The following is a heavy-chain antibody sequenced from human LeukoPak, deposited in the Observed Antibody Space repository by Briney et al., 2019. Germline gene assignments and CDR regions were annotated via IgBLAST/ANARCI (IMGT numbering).Heavy chain of an antibody. V-gene: IGHV4-59*01. J-gene: IGHJ4*02. CDR2: IYYSGST. Sequence: PSETLSLTCTVSGGSISSYYWSRIRQPPGKGLEWIGYIYYSGSTNYNPSLKSRVTISVDTSKNQFSLKLSSVTAADTAVYYCARTKWTYSSSWYVSGHYFDYWGQGTLVTVSS. CDR3: ARTKWTYSSSWYVSGHYFDY. CDR1: GGSISSYY. D-gene: IGHD6-13*01.